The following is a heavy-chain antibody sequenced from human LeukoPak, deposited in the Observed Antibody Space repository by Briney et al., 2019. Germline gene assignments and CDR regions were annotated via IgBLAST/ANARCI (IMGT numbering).Heavy chain of an antibody. CDR2: IIPIFGTA. D-gene: IGHD6-19*01. CDR1: GGTFSSYA. Sequence: SVKVSCKASGGTFSSYAISWVRQAPGQGLEWTGGIIPIFGTANYAQKFQGRVTITADESTSTAYMELSSLRSEDTAVYYCARVDSSGWSNFDYWGQGTLVTVSS. CDR3: ARVDSSGWSNFDY. V-gene: IGHV1-69*13. J-gene: IGHJ4*02.